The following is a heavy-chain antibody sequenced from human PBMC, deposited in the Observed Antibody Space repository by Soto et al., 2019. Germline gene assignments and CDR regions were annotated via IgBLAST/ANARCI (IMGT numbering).Heavy chain of an antibody. CDR1: GFTFSGSA. V-gene: IGHV3-73*02. J-gene: IGHJ6*02. Sequence: EVQLVESGGGLVQPGGSLKLSCAASGFTFSGSAMHWVRQASGKGLEWVGRIRSKANSYATAYAASVKGRFTISRDDTKNTAYLQMNSLQTEDTAVYYGTRPTTGRDWALVNCMGVWGQGTTVTVSS. D-gene: IGHD1-1*01. CDR2: IRSKANSYAT. CDR3: TRPTTGRDWALVNCMGV.